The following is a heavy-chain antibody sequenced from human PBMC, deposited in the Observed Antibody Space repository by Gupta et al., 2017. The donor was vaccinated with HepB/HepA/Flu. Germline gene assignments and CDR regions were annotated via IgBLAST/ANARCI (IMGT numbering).Heavy chain of an antibody. V-gene: IGHV3-74*01. Sequence: EVRLVESGGGLVQPGGSLRLSCAASGFTFSSYWMHWVRQAPGKGLVWVSRINSDGSSTSNGDSVKGRFTISRDNAKNTLYLQMNSLRAEDTAVYYCAREYYYGSGSYPSAFDYWGQGTLVTVSS. D-gene: IGHD3-10*01. J-gene: IGHJ4*02. CDR1: GFTFSSYW. CDR3: AREYYYGSGSYPSAFDY. CDR2: INSDGSST.